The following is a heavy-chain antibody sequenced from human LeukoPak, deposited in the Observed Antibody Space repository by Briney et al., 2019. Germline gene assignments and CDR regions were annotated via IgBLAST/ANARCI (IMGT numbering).Heavy chain of an antibody. CDR1: GFTFSAHF. J-gene: IGHJ4*02. CDR3: ARGAIVGAYFDS. CDR2: IGDRTHSYST. Sequence: GGSLRLSCTASGFTFSAHFMDWVRQAPGKGLEWVGRIGDRTHSYSTEYAASMKGRFTISRDDSKNSLYLRLSSLRTGDTAVSYCARGAIVGAYFDSWGQGALVTVSS. D-gene: IGHD2-21*01. V-gene: IGHV3-72*01.